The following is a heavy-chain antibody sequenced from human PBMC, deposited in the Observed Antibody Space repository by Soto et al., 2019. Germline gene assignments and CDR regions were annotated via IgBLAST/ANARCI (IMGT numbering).Heavy chain of an antibody. CDR3: ARDAGWYEHAFDI. V-gene: IGHV3-30-3*01. CDR2: ISYDGSNK. J-gene: IGHJ3*02. CDR1: GFTFSSYA. Sequence: PGGSLRLSCAASGFTFSSYAMHWVRQAPGKGLEWVAVISYDGSNKYYADSVKGRFTISRDNSKNTLYLQMNSLRAEDTAVYYCARDAGWYEHAFDIWGQGT. D-gene: IGHD6-19*01.